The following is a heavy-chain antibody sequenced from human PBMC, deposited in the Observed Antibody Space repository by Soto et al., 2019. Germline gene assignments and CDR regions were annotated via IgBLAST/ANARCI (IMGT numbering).Heavy chain of an antibody. V-gene: IGHV3-72*01. CDR2: TRNKANSYTT. J-gene: IGHJ4*02. D-gene: IGHD1-26*01. CDR1: GFTFSDHY. Sequence: EVQLVESGGGLVQPGGSLRLSCAASGFTFSDHYMDWVRQAPGKGLEWVGRTRNKANSYTTEYAASVKGRFTISRDDSKYSLYLQMNSLKTEDTAVYYCAREEWELTHFDYWGQGTLVTVSS. CDR3: AREEWELTHFDY.